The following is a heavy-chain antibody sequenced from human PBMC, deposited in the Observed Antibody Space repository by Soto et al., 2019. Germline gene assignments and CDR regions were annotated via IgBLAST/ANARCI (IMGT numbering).Heavy chain of an antibody. Sequence: QVQLVESGGGVVQPGRSLRLSCAASGFAFRTNAMNWVRQAPGKGLKWVAVISYDENNKYSADSVKGRFTISRDNSKNTLYLQMNSLRAEDTAVYYCAKNGYSSGWYGDYWGQGTLVTVSS. J-gene: IGHJ4*02. CDR3: AKNGYSSGWYGDY. V-gene: IGHV3-30*18. CDR2: ISYDENNK. CDR1: GFAFRTNA. D-gene: IGHD6-19*01.